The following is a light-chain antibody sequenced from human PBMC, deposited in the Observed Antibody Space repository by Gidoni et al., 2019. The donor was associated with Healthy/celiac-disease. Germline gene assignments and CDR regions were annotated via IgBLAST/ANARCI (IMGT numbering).Light chain of an antibody. V-gene: IGKV3-15*01. CDR3: QQYNNWAAWT. CDR2: GGA. Sequence: EIVLTQSPATLSLSPGERATLSCRASQSVNSSFAGYHQKPGQPPSRLLFGGASRAAGIPARCCGSGCWGEVILLISSLQSEDFAVYYCQQYNNWAAWTFGQGTKVEIK. CDR1: QSVNSS. J-gene: IGKJ1*01.